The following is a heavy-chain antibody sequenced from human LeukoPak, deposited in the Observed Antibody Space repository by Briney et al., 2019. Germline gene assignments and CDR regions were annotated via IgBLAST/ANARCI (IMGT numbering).Heavy chain of an antibody. CDR3: ARHVLLWFGESVPGYIDY. Sequence: PGGSLRLSCAASRFAFHNYAMTWIRQAPERGLEWVSSISVDGGDIKYTDSAKGRFTISRDNAKNSLYLQMNSLRAEDTAVYYCARHVLLWFGESVPGYIDYWGQGTLVTVSS. CDR1: RFAFHNYA. D-gene: IGHD3-10*01. V-gene: IGHV3-23*01. J-gene: IGHJ4*02. CDR2: ISVDGGDI.